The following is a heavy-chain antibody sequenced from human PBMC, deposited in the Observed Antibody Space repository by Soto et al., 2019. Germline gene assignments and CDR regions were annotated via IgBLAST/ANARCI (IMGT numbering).Heavy chain of an antibody. CDR2: IYYSGST. V-gene: IGHV4-61*01. CDR1: GGSVSSGSYY. Sequence: SETLSLTCTVSGGSVSSGSYYWSWIRQPPGKGLEWIGYIYYSGSTNYNPSLKSRVTISVDTSKNQFSLKLSSVTAADTAVYYCARWATVVTLGGYYYGMDVWGQGTTVTVSS. J-gene: IGHJ6*02. CDR3: ARWATVVTLGGYYYGMDV. D-gene: IGHD4-17*01.